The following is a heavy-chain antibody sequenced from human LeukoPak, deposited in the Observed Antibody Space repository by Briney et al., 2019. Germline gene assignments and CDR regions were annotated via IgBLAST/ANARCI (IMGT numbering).Heavy chain of an antibody. CDR2: IYPGDSDT. Sequence: GESLKISCKGSGYSFTNFWIGWVRQMPGKGLEWMGIIYPGDSDTRYSPSFQGQVTISADKSITTAYLQWSSLKASDTAMYYCARRNYYDSSGGFDYWGQGTLVTVSS. D-gene: IGHD3-22*01. CDR3: ARRNYYDSSGGFDY. J-gene: IGHJ4*02. CDR1: GYSFTNFW. V-gene: IGHV5-51*01.